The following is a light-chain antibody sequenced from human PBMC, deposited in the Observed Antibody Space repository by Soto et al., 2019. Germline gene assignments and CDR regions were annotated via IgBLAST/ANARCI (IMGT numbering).Light chain of an antibody. Sequence: IVMTQSPATLSVSPGERASLSCRASQSVSSDLAWYQQKPGQAPRLFIYGASTRTTGIPARFSGSGPGTEFTLTISGLQSEDFAVYYCQQYYKWPWTFGQGTNADIK. CDR3: QQYYKWPWT. J-gene: IGKJ1*01. CDR2: GAS. CDR1: QSVSSD. V-gene: IGKV3-15*01.